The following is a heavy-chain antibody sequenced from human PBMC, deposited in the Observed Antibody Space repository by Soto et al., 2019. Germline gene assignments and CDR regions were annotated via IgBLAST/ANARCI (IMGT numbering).Heavy chain of an antibody. CDR2: ISYDGSNK. CDR3: AKDRDYGFDY. D-gene: IGHD4-17*01. J-gene: IGHJ4*02. CDR1: GFTFSSYG. Sequence: GGSLRLSCAASGFTFSSYGMHWVRQAPGKGLEWVAVISYDGSNKYYADSVKGRFTISRDNSKNTLYLQMNSLRAEDTAVYYCAKDRDYGFDYWGQGTLVTVSS. V-gene: IGHV3-30*18.